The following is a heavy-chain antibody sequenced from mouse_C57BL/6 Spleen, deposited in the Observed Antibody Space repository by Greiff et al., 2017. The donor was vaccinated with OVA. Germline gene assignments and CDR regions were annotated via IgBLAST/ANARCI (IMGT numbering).Heavy chain of an antibody. CDR3: ARPRSNWYFDV. CDR2: INPDSSTI. CDR1: GIDFSRYW. Sequence: EVKLLQSGGGLVQPGGSLKLSCAASGIDFSRYWMSWVRRAPGKGLEWIGEINPDSSTINYAPSLKDKFIISRDNAKNTLYLQMSKVRSEDTALYYCARPRSNWYFDVWGTGTTVTVSS. D-gene: IGHD5-1*01. V-gene: IGHV4-1*01. J-gene: IGHJ1*03.